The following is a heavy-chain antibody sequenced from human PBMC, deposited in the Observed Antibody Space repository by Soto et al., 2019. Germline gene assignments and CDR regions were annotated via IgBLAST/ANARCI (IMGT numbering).Heavy chain of an antibody. CDR3: ARTAAAGKYYFGMDV. Sequence: GESLKISCKGSGYSFTSYWIGWVRQMPGKGLECMGIIYPGDSDTRYSPSFQGQVTISADKSISTAYLQWSSLKASDTAMYYCARTAAAGKYYFGMDVWGQGTTVTVSS. V-gene: IGHV5-51*01. J-gene: IGHJ6*02. CDR2: IYPGDSDT. D-gene: IGHD6-13*01. CDR1: GYSFTSYW.